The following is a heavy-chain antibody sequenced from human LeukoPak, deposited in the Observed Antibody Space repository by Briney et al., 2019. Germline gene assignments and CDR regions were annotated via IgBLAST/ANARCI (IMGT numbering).Heavy chain of an antibody. D-gene: IGHD1-26*01. V-gene: IGHV3-7*01. CDR3: AIAAGWEQAY. Sequence: GGSLRLSCAASGFTCSTYWMSWVRQAPGKGLEWVANINQDGSATNYVDSAKGRFIVSRDNAKNSVFLQMSSLRAEDTAVYYCAIAAGWEQAYWGQGTLVTVSS. CDR2: INQDGSAT. CDR1: GFTCSTYW. J-gene: IGHJ4*02.